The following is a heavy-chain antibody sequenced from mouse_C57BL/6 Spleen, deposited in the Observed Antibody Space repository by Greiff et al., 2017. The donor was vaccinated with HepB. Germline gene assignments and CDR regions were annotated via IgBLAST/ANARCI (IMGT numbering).Heavy chain of an antibody. CDR2: ISYDGSN. D-gene: IGHD1-1*01. Sequence: DVQLQESGPGLVKPSQSLSLTCSVTGYSITSGYYWNWIRQFPGNKLEWMGYISYDGSNNYNPSLKNRISITRYTSKNQFFLKLNSVTTEYTATYYCASYYGSRAWFAYWGQGTLVTVSA. CDR1: GYSITSGYY. V-gene: IGHV3-6*01. J-gene: IGHJ3*01. CDR3: ASYYGSRAWFAY.